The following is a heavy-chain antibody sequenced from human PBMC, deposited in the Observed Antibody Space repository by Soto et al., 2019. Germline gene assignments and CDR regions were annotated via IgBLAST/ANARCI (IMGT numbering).Heavy chain of an antibody. CDR3: ARDRGSQNWYFGV. J-gene: IGHJ2*01. CDR2: IVPLLGTA. Sequence: QVQLVQSGAEVKKPGSSVKVSCKASGDIFSSYPFSWVRQAPGQGLEGMGGIVPLLGTADYAQKFQERVTITADDSTSTVYMELRSLRSDDTAVYYCARDRGSQNWYFGVWGRGTLVSVSS. D-gene: IGHD3-10*01. V-gene: IGHV1-69*01. CDR1: GDIFSSYP.